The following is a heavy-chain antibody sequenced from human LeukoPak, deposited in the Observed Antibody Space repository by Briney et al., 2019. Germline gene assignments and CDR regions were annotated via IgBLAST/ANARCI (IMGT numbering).Heavy chain of an antibody. CDR2: IYTSGST. CDR1: GGSISSGSYY. Sequence: PSQTLSLTCTVSGGSISSGSYYWSWIRQPAGKGLEWIGRIYTSGSTHYNPSLKRRVTISVDTSKNQFSLKLSSVTAADTAVYYCERERYCSGGSCYKVDYWGQGTLVTVSS. D-gene: IGHD2-15*01. CDR3: ERERYCSGGSCYKVDY. J-gene: IGHJ4*02. V-gene: IGHV4-61*02.